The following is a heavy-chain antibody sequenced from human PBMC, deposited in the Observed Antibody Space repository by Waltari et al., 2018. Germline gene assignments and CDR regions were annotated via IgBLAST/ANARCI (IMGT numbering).Heavy chain of an antibody. D-gene: IGHD1-26*01. CDR1: GGSISSSSYY. CDR3: ARQERCIVGATAPFEY. Sequence: QLQLQESGPGLVKPSETLSLTCTVSGGSISSSSYYWGWIRQPPGKGIELSVSIYYSGGTYYNPSLKSRVTISEDTSKNQFSLELGSVTAEDTAVYYCARQERCIVGATAPFEYWGQRTLVTVSS. CDR2: IYYSGGT. J-gene: IGHJ4*02. V-gene: IGHV4-39*07.